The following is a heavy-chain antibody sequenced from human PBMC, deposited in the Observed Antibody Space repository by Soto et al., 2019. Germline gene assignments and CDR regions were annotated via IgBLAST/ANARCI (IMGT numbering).Heavy chain of an antibody. Sequence: QVQLVQSGAEVKKPGSSVKVSCKASGGTFSSYTISWVRQAPGQGLEWMGRIIPSLGIANYAQKFQGRVTIPADKSTSTAYMELSSLRSEGTAVYYWARYYFSSSPADYWGQGTLVAVS. J-gene: IGHJ4*02. CDR2: IIPSLGIA. D-gene: IGHD6-6*01. CDR3: ARYYFSSSPADY. CDR1: GGTFSSYT. V-gene: IGHV1-69*02.